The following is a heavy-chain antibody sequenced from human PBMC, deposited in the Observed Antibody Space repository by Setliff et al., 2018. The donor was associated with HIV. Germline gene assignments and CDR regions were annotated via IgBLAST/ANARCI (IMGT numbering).Heavy chain of an antibody. V-gene: IGHV4-39*01. CDR1: GASISSSSYY. D-gene: IGHD2-21*02. J-gene: IGHJ5*02. CDR2: IYYSGST. CDR3: AGSIVVVTAAPLT. Sequence: SETLSLTCTVSGASISSSSYYWGWIRQPPGKGLEWIGNIYYSGSTYYNPSLKSRVTIPVDTSKNQFPLKLSSATAADTAVYYCAGSIVVVTAAPLTWGQGTLVTVSS.